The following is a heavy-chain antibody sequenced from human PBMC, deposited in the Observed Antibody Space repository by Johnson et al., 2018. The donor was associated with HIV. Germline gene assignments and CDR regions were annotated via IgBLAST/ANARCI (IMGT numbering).Heavy chain of an antibody. Sequence: VQLVESGGGLVQPGGSLRLSCAASGFTVSSNYMSWVRQAPGTGLEWVSIIYSGGSTYYTDSVKGRFTISRDNSKNTLYLEMNSLRAEDTAVYYCAREIGGSYYRDAFDIWGQGTMVTVSS. CDR3: AREIGGSYYRDAFDI. CDR2: IYSGGST. V-gene: IGHV3-66*01. J-gene: IGHJ3*02. CDR1: GFTVSSNY. D-gene: IGHD1-26*01.